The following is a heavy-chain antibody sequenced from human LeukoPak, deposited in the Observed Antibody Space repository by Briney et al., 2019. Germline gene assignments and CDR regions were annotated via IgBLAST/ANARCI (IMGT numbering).Heavy chain of an antibody. CDR1: GFTFSNYE. D-gene: IGHD1-26*01. J-gene: IGHJ4*02. CDR2: ISSSGSST. Sequence: GGSLRLSCATSGFTFSNYEMGWVRQTPGKGLEWVSYISSSGSSTYYADSVKGRFTISRDNAKSSLCLQMDSLRAGDTAVYYCAREDGSQLDYWGRGTLVTVSS. CDR3: AREDGSQLDY. V-gene: IGHV3-48*03.